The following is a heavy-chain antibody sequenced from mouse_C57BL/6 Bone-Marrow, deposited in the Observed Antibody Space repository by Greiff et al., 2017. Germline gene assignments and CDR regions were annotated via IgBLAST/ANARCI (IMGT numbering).Heavy chain of an antibody. V-gene: IGHV1-15*01. Sequence: QVQLQQSGAELVRPGASVTLSCKASGYTFTDYEMHWVKQTPVHGLEWIGAIDPETGGTAYNQKFKGKAILTADKSSSTAYMELRSLTSEDSADYYCTRENDGYYLWFAYWGQGTLVTVSA. CDR2: IDPETGGT. CDR1: GYTFTDYE. D-gene: IGHD2-3*01. CDR3: TRENDGYYLWFAY. J-gene: IGHJ3*01.